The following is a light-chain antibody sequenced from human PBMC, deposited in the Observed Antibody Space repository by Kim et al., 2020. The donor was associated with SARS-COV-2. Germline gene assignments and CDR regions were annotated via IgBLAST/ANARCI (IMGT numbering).Light chain of an antibody. CDR1: RLGNKY. Sequence: SYELTQPPSVSVSPGQTASNTCSGDRLGNKYVCWYQQKPGQTPVVVIYQDTQRPSGIPERFSGSNSGNTATLTISGTQAMDEADYYCQAWDSTTTVFGGG. V-gene: IGLV3-1*01. CDR2: QDT. CDR3: QAWDSTTTV. J-gene: IGLJ2*01.